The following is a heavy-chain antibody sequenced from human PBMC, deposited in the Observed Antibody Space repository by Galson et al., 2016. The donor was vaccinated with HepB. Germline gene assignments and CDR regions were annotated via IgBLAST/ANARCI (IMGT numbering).Heavy chain of an antibody. J-gene: IGHJ4*02. V-gene: IGHV4-61*02. CDR2: IYTSGST. CDR1: GGSISSSNYF. Sequence: TLSLTCTVSGGSISSSNYFWGWIRQPPGKGLEWIGRIYTSGSTNYNPSLKSRVTISVDTSKNQFSLKLSSVTAADTAVYYCAREGSSWYSDYWGQGTLVTVSS. D-gene: IGHD6-13*01. CDR3: AREGSSWYSDY.